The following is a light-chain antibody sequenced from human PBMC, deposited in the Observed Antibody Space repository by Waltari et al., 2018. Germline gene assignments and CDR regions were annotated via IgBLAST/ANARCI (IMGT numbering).Light chain of an antibody. J-gene: IGLJ3*02. CDR1: SGHSSNV. Sequence: QLVLTQSPSVSASLGASVKLTCTLSSGHSSNVIAWHQQQPGKGPRYLMKVNSDGSHSKGDEIPDLFSGSSSGPERYRTISSLQSDDEADYYCQTGGHGTWVFGGGTKLTVL. CDR3: QTGGHGTWV. V-gene: IGLV4-69*01. CDR2: VNSDGSH.